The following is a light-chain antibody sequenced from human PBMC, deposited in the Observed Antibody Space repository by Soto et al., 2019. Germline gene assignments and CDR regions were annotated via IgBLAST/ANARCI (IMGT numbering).Light chain of an antibody. CDR2: EVN. V-gene: IGLV2-8*01. J-gene: IGLJ1*01. CDR3: SSYAGSTNV. Sequence: QSVLTQPPSASGSPGQSVAISCTGTSSDVGGYNYVPWYQQHPGKAPKLMIYEVNKRPAGVPDRFSGSMSGNTASLTVSGLQAEDEADDYCSSYAGSTNVFGTGAKVTVL. CDR1: SSDVGGYNY.